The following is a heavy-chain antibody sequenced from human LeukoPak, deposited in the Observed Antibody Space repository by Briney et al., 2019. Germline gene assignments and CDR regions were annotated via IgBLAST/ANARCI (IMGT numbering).Heavy chain of an antibody. D-gene: IGHD6-13*01. J-gene: IGHJ4*02. Sequence: SETLSLTCTVSGGSVSSGIYSWSWIRQPPGKGLEWIGYIYYSGSSNYNPSLMSRVAISVDTSKNQFSLKLGSVTAADAAVYYCARGESSNWSFDYWGQGALVTVSS. CDR1: GGSVSSGIYS. CDR2: IYYSGSS. CDR3: ARGESSNWSFDY. V-gene: IGHV4-61*01.